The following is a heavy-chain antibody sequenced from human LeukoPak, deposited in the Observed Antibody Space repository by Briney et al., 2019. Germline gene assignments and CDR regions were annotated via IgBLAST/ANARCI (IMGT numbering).Heavy chain of an antibody. V-gene: IGHV3-23*01. CDR1: GFTFDDFG. CDR2: INWSGGST. CDR3: AKAISVGATTDAAD. D-gene: IGHD1-26*01. J-gene: IGHJ4*02. Sequence: GGSLRLSCAASGFTFDDFGMSWVRQAPGKGLEWVSGINWSGGSTYYADSVKGRFTISRDNSKNTLYLQMNSLRAEDTAVYYCAKAISVGATTDAADWGQGTLVTVSS.